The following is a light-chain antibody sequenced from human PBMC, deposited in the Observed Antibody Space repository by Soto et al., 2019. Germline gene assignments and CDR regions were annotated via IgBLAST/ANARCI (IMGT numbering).Light chain of an antibody. CDR1: SGSIASKY. J-gene: IGLJ7*01. CDR3: QSYDSSTPAV. CDR2: EDN. Sequence: NFMLTQPHSVSESPGKTVTISCTRSSGSIASKYVQWYQQRPGSAPTTVIYEDNQRPSGVPDRFSGSIDSSSNSASLTISGLKTEDEADYYCQSYDSSTPAVFGGGTQLTVL. V-gene: IGLV6-57*04.